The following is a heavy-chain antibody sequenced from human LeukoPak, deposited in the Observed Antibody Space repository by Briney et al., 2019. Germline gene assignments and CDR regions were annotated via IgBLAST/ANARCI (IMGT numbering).Heavy chain of an antibody. D-gene: IGHD2-2*01. CDR1: GFVFSSYS. CDR2: INTDSNNI. Sequence: GGSLRLSCTASGFVFSSYSMNWVRQAPGKGLEWVSSINTDSNNIYQVDPLKGRFTISRDNAKNSLYLQMNSLRAEDTAVYYCVGDDILHCSTTSCFGAFDIWGQGTMVTVSS. CDR3: VGDDILHCSTTSCFGAFDI. V-gene: IGHV3-21*01. J-gene: IGHJ3*02.